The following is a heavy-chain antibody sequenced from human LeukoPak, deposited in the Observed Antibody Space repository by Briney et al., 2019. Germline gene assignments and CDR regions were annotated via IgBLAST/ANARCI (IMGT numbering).Heavy chain of an antibody. J-gene: IGHJ5*02. V-gene: IGHV3-11*01. CDR2: ISSSGSTI. Sequence: GGSLRLSCXASGFTFSDYYMSWVRQAPGKGLEWVSYISSSGSTIYYADSVKGRFTISRDNAKNSLYLQMNSLRAEDTAVYYCASGYCSSTSCSPFDPWGQGTLVTVSS. CDR3: ASGYCSSTSCSPFDP. D-gene: IGHD2-2*01. CDR1: GFTFSDYY.